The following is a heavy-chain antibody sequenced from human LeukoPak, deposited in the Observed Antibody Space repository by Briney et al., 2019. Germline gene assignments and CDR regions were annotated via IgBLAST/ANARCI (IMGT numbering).Heavy chain of an antibody. Sequence: GGSLRLSCEASGFTFGSYTMHWVRQAPGKGLEWVSSISSGSTYIFYADSVKGRFTISRDNSKSTLYLQMNSLRAEDTAVYYCAKEHNFDWLFCYDYWGQGILVTVSS. J-gene: IGHJ4*02. CDR2: ISSGSTYI. CDR1: GFTFGSYT. D-gene: IGHD3-9*01. V-gene: IGHV3-21*04. CDR3: AKEHNFDWLFCYDY.